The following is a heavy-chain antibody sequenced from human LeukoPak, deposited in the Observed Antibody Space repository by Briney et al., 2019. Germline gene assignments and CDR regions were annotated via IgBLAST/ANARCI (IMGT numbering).Heavy chain of an antibody. CDR2: INPSGGST. CDR1: GYTFTSYY. Sequence: VSVKVSCKASGYTFTSYYMHWVRQAPGQGLEWMGIINPSGGSTSYAQKFQGRVTMTRDTSTSTVYMELSSLRSEDTAVYYCAAIFSSIIGWFDPWGQGTLVTVSS. D-gene: IGHD3-10*01. CDR3: AAIFSSIIGWFDP. V-gene: IGHV1-46*01. J-gene: IGHJ5*02.